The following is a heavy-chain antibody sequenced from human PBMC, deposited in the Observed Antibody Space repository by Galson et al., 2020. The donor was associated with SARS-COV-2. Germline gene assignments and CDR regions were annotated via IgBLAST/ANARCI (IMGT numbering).Heavy chain of an antibody. Sequence: GGSLRLSCAASGFTFDDYTMHWVRQAPGKGLEWVSLLSWDGGSTYYADSVKGRFTISRDNSKNSLYLQMNSLRTEDTALYYCAKAAEDWVVRPYYFDYWGQGTLVTVSS. V-gene: IGHV3-43*01. J-gene: IGHJ4*02. CDR1: GFTFDDYT. CDR3: AKAAEDWVVRPYYFDY. D-gene: IGHD6-19*01. CDR2: LSWDGGST.